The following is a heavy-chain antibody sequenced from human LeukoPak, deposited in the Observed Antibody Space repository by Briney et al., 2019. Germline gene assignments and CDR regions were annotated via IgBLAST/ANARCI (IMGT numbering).Heavy chain of an antibody. J-gene: IGHJ6*03. CDR2: ISSSSSTI. CDR1: GFTFSSYS. D-gene: IGHD2-21*01. Sequence: GGSLRLSCAASGFTFSSYSMNWVRQAPGKGLEWVSYISSSSSTIYYADSVKGRFTISRDNAKNSLYLQMNSLRAEDTAVYYCATDLFDYMDVWGKGTTVTVSS. CDR3: ATDLFDYMDV. V-gene: IGHV3-48*01.